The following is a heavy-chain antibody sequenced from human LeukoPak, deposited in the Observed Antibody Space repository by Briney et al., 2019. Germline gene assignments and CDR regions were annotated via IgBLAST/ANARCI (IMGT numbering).Heavy chain of an antibody. J-gene: IGHJ6*04. D-gene: IGHD3-10*01. CDR1: GYSIGSGFY. Sequence: SETLSLTCAVSGYSIGSGFYWGRIRQPPGKGLEGIGSIFHSGSTYYNPSLKSRVTISVDTSKNQFSLKLSSVTAADTALYYCARASGSYGSGSYYYSGMDVWGKGTTVTVSS. V-gene: IGHV4-38-2*01. CDR3: ARASGSYGSGSYYYSGMDV. CDR2: IFHSGST.